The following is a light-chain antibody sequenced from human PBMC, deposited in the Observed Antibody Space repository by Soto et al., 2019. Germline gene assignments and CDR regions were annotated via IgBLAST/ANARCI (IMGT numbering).Light chain of an antibody. J-gene: IGLJ2*01. CDR1: KLGDKY. CDR2: QDS. Sequence: SYELTQPPSVSVSPGQTASITCSGDKLGDKYACWYQQKPGQSPVLVIYQDSKRPSGIPERFSGSNSGNTATLTISGTQAMDEADYYCLAWDSSTAVFGGGTMLAVL. CDR3: LAWDSSTAV. V-gene: IGLV3-1*01.